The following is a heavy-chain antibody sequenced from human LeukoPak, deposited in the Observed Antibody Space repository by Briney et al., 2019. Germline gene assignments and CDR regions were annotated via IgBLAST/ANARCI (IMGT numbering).Heavy chain of an antibody. D-gene: IGHD4-11*01. J-gene: IGHJ4*02. CDR2: IWSDGTNQ. V-gene: IGHV3-33*01. Sequence: GGSLRLSCAAAGFTFNHYGMHWVRQAPGKGLEWVAVIWSDGTNQNYAGSVKGRFTISRDDSGNTVYLQMNSLRPEDTGVYYCARDAQRGFDYSNSLEYWGQGTPVTVST. CDR3: ARDAQRGFDYSNSLEY. CDR1: GFTFNHYG.